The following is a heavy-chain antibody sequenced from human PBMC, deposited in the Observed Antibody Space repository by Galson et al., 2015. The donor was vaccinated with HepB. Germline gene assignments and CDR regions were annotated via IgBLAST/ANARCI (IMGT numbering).Heavy chain of an antibody. Sequence: SVRLAGGASGFTFSSYSMNWVRQAPGEGLEWVSSISSSSSYIYYADSVKGSFTISRDNDKNSLYLQLKNLRAEDTAVYYCAAYDRGVDHWGQGTLVTVSS. J-gene: IGHJ5*02. CDR2: ISSSSSYI. V-gene: IGHV3-21*01. D-gene: IGHD3-22*01. CDR1: GFTFSSYS. CDR3: AAYDRGVDH.